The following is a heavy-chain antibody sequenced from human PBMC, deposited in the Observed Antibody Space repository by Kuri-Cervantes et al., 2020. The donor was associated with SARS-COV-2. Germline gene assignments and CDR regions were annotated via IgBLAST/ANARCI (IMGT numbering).Heavy chain of an antibody. J-gene: IGHJ2*01. CDR3: ARAGYSTGWFPDWYFDL. D-gene: IGHD6-19*01. V-gene: IGHV3-53*01. Sequence: GESLKISCAASGFTVSTNYMSWVRQAPGKGLEWVSIIYSGGTTYYADSVKGRFTISRDNSKNTVYLQMNSLRGEDTALYYCARAGYSTGWFPDWYFDLWGRGTLVTVSS. CDR2: IYSGGTT. CDR1: GFTVSTNY.